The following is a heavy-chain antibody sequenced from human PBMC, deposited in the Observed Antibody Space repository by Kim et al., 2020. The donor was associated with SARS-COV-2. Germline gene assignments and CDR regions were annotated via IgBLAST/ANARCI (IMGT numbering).Heavy chain of an antibody. Sequence: GESLKISCKGSGYSFTSYWISWVRQMPGKGLEWMGRIDPSDSYTIYSPSFQGHVTISADKFISTAYLQWSSLKASDTAMYYCSRRGYCSGGSCYPYYYGMDVWGQGATVTVSS. CDR2: IDPSDSYT. D-gene: IGHD2-15*01. V-gene: IGHV5-10-1*01. J-gene: IGHJ6*02. CDR1: GYSFTSYW. CDR3: SRRGYCSGGSCYPYYYGMDV.